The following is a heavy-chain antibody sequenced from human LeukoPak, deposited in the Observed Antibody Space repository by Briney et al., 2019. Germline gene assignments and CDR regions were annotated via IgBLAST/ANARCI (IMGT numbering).Heavy chain of an antibody. V-gene: IGHV3-9*01. CDR2: ISWNSGSI. CDR3: ARVSSSSWYPPYYYYGMDV. CDR1: GFTFDDYA. Sequence: TGGSLRLSCAASGFTFDDYAMHWVRQAPGKGLEWVSGISWNSGSIGYADSVKGRFTISRDNAKNSLYLQMNSLRAEDTAVYYCARVSSSSWYPPYYYYGMDVWGQGTTVTVSS. J-gene: IGHJ6*02. D-gene: IGHD6-13*01.